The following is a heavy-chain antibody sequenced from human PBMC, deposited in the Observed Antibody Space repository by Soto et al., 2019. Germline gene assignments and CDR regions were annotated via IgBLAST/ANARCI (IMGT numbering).Heavy chain of an antibody. CDR1: GYTFISYG. Sequence: ASVKVSCKASGYTFISYGISWVRQAPGQGLEWMGWISAYNDSTNYAQKLQDRVTMTTDSSTSIAYMELRSLRSDDTAVYYCVRGLYGSGSYFNHPFDYWGQGTLVTVSS. J-gene: IGHJ4*02. V-gene: IGHV1-18*01. D-gene: IGHD3-10*01. CDR3: VRGLYGSGSYFNHPFDY. CDR2: ISAYNDST.